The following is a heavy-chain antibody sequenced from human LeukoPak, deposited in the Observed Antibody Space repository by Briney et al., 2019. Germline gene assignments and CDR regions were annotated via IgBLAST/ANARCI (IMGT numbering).Heavy chain of an antibody. CDR3: ARQFHGSGYVDDL. D-gene: IGHD5-12*01. Sequence: SETLSLTCTVSGGSISSTSYYWGWIRRPPGKGLEWIASIYYSGTTHYNPSLKSRVTMSVDTSKNQFSLKLSAVTAADTAVYYCARQFHGSGYVDDLWGQGTLVTVSS. J-gene: IGHJ5*02. CDR2: IYYSGTT. CDR1: GGSISSTSYY. V-gene: IGHV4-39*01.